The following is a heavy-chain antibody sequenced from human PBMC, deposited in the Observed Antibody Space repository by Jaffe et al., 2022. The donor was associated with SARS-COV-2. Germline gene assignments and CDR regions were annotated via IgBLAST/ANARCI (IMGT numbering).Heavy chain of an antibody. Sequence: QVQLVQSGSEVRKPGASVKVSCKASGYRFTRFAMNWVRQAPGQGLEWMGCFNPNTGNATYAQGFTGRFVFSLDTSVTTAYLQISSLKAEDTAMYYCARSPSVRYYGMDVWGQGTTVTVS. CDR3: ARSPSVRYYGMDV. J-gene: IGHJ6*02. CDR2: FNPNTGNA. V-gene: IGHV7-4-1*02. CDR1: GYRFTRFA.